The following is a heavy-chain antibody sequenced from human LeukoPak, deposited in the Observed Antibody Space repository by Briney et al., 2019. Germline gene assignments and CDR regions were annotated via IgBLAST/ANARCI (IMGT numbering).Heavy chain of an antibody. CDR3: AKNGEEFDY. V-gene: IGHV3-7*01. Sequence: PGGSLRLSCAASGVTFSSNWMTWVRQAPGKGLEWVANINQDGREKYYVDSVKGRFTISRDNAKNSLYLQMHSLRAEDTAVYYCAKNGEEFDYWGQGTLVTVSS. J-gene: IGHJ4*02. CDR1: GVTFSSNW. CDR2: INQDGREK. D-gene: IGHD4-17*01.